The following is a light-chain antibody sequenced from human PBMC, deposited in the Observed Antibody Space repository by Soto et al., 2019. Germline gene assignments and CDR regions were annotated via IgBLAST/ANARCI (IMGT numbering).Light chain of an antibody. Sequence: DIQMTQSPSSVSASVGDRVTITCPASQGISSWLAWYQQKPGKAPKLLIYAASSLQSGVPSRFSGSESGTDFTLTISSLQPDDVATCHCHQANSFPITFGQGTRLEIK. CDR3: HQANSFPIT. CDR1: QGISSW. J-gene: IGKJ5*01. V-gene: IGKV1-12*01. CDR2: AAS.